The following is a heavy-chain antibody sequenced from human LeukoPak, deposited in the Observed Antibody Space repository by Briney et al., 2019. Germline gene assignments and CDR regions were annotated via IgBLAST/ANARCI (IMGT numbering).Heavy chain of an antibody. V-gene: IGHV4-59*08. CDR3: ARHPHSSGFIPYWFDP. D-gene: IGHD6-19*01. CDR2: IYYSGST. J-gene: IGHJ5*02. CDR1: GGSISSYY. Sequence: SETLSLTCTVSGGSISSYYWSWIRQPPGKGLEWIGYIYYSGSTNYNPSLKSRVTISVDTSKNQFSLKLSSVTAADTAVYYCARHPHSSGFIPYWFDPWGQGTLVTVSS.